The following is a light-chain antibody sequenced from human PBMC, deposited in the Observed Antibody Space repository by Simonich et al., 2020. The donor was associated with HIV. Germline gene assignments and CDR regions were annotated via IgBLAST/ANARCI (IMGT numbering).Light chain of an antibody. CDR3: QSYDSGLSGSGHVV. CDR2: GNN. V-gene: IGLV1-40*01. J-gene: IGLJ2*01. CDR1: SSNIGAGYD. Sequence: QSVLTQPPSVSGAPGQRVTISCTGSSSNIGAGYDVHWYQQLPGTAPKVLIYGNNKRPSGVPDRVSGSKSGTSASLAITGLQAEDEADYYCQSYDSGLSGSGHVVFGGGTKLTVL.